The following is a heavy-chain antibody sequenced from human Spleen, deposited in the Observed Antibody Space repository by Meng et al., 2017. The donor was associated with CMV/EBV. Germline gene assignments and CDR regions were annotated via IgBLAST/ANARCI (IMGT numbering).Heavy chain of an antibody. CDR1: EGSFSSYA. CDR2: IIPIFGTA. V-gene: IGHV1-69*12. Sequence: HVQLVQSVSEGKQPGASVKGTCKASEGSFSSYAISWVRQAPRQGLEWMGGIIPIFGTANYAQKFQGRVTITADESTSTAYMELSSLRSEDTAVYYCAGPGNSYGFNYFDYWGQGTLVTVSS. CDR3: AGPGNSYGFNYFDY. J-gene: IGHJ4*02. D-gene: IGHD5-18*01.